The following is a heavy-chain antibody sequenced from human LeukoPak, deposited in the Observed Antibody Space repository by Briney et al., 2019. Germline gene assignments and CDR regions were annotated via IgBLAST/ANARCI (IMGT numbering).Heavy chain of an antibody. D-gene: IGHD5-12*01. CDR1: GGSFSGYY. V-gene: IGHV4-34*01. CDR3: ASLSRGGYDFVLY. CDR2: INHSGST. J-gene: IGHJ4*02. Sequence: KPSETLSLTCAVYGGSFSGYYWSWIRQPPGKGLEWIGEINHSGSTNYNPSLKSRVTISVDTSKNQFSLKLSSVTAADTAVYYCASLSRGGYDFVLYWGQGTLVTVSS.